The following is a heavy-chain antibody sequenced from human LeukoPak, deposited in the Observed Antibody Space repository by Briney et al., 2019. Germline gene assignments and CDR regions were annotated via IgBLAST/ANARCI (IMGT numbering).Heavy chain of an antibody. CDR2: INPNSGGT. J-gene: IGHJ4*02. CDR3: ARDLDSSGWCGPIDY. CDR1: GYTFTGYY. V-gene: IGHV1-2*02. D-gene: IGHD6-19*01. Sequence: ASVKVSCKASGYTFTGYYMHWVRQAPGQGLEWMGWINPNSGGTNYAQKFQGRVTMTRDTSISTAYMELSRLRSDDTAVYYCARDLDSSGWCGPIDYWGQGTLVTVSS.